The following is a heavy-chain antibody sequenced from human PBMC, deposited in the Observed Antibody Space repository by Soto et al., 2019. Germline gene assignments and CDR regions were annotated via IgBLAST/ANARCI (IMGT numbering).Heavy chain of an antibody. CDR1: GFTFSSYA. D-gene: IGHD3-22*01. V-gene: IGHV3-30-3*01. J-gene: IGHJ4*02. CDR3: ARENDSSLGLDY. CDR2: ISYDGSNK. Sequence: QVQLVESGGGVVQPGRSLRLSCAASGFTFSSYAMHWVRQAPGKGLEWVAVISYDGSNKYYADSVKGRFTISRDNSKNTLYLQMNSLRAEDTAVYYCARENDSSLGLDYWGQGTLVTVSS.